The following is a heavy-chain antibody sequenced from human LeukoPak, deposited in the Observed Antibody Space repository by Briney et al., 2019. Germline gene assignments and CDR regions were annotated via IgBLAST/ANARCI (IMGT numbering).Heavy chain of an antibody. CDR3: AKVYTYGFDY. D-gene: IGHD5-18*01. V-gene: IGHV3-33*06. CDR2: TWYDGNNK. J-gene: IGHJ4*02. CDR1: GFTFSSYD. Sequence: GGSLRLSCAASGFTFSSYDMHWVRQAPGKGLEWVVVTWYDGNNKHYADSVQGRFTISRDNSKNTLYLQMNSLRAEDTAVYYCAKVYTYGFDYWGQGTLVTVSS.